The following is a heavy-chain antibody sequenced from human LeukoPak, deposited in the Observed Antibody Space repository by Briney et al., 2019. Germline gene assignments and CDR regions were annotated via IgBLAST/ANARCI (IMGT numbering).Heavy chain of an antibody. CDR1: GASISSGGYY. D-gene: IGHD2-2*01. CDR2: IYYSGSTS. Sequence: SQTLSLTCTVSGASISSGGYYWSWVRQHPGKGLEWIGYIYYSGSTSYYNPSLKSRVTISVDTSKNQLSLRLSSATAADTAVYYCARDCSSTTCPKLDYWGQGTLVTVSS. J-gene: IGHJ4*02. V-gene: IGHV4-31*03. CDR3: ARDCSSTTCPKLDY.